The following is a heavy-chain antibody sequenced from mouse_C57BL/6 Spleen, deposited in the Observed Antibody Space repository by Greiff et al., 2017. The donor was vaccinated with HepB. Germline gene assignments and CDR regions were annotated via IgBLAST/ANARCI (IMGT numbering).Heavy chain of an antibody. V-gene: IGHV2-2*01. CDR2: IWSGGST. CDR1: GFSLTSYG. CDR3: ARGSVQNYYDY. J-gene: IGHJ2*01. Sequence: QVHVKQSGPGLVQPSQSLSITCTVSGFSLTSYGVHWVRQSPGKGLEWLGVIWSGGSTAYNAAFISRLSISKDNSKSQVFFKMNSLQADDTAIYYGARGSVQNYYDYWGQGTTLTVSS.